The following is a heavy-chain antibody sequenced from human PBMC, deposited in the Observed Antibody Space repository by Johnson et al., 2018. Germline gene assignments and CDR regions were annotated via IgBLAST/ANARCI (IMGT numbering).Heavy chain of an antibody. D-gene: IGHD3-10*01. Sequence: QVQLVQSGAEVKKPGASVKVSCKASGYTFTSYDINWVRQATGQGLEWMGWMNPNSGNTGYAQKFQGRVTMTRNTSISTAYMELSSLRSEDTAVYYWASSRPLWLGDLDAFDIWGQGTMVTVSS. CDR1: GYTFTSYD. CDR3: ASSRPLWLGDLDAFDI. V-gene: IGHV1-8*01. J-gene: IGHJ3*02. CDR2: MNPNSGNT.